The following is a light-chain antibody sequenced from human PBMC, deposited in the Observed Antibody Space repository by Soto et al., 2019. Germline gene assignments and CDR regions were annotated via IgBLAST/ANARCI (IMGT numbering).Light chain of an antibody. V-gene: IGLV1-47*02. CDR3: AAWDDSLGGSWV. CDR1: SSNIGSNY. Sequence: QSVLTQPPSASGTPGQRLIISCSGRSSNIGSNYVYWYQQLPGTAPKLLIYANDQRPSEVPDRFSGSKSGTSASLAISGLRSEDEAAYYCAAWDDSLGGSWVFGGGTKLTVL. CDR2: AND. J-gene: IGLJ3*02.